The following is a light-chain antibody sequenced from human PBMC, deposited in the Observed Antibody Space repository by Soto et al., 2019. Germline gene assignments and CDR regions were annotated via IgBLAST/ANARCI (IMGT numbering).Light chain of an antibody. CDR1: QSRFHAAYHKNA. CDR3: QQFFRTPQIT. Sequence: IVMTQSPDSLAVSLGERANINCKSSQSRFHAAYHKNALNWFQQKPGQPPKLLISWASTRESGVPDRFSVCGSGTEFTLTISSLQAEDVAVYYCQQFFRTPQITCRQGTRLELK. V-gene: IGKV4-1*01. J-gene: IGKJ5*01. CDR2: WAS.